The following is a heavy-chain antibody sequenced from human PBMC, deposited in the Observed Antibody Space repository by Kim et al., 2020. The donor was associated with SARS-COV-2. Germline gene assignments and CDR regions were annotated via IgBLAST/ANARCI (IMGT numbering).Heavy chain of an antibody. V-gene: IGHV4-59*13. CDR3: ARGIEVVVVALGTPPPDYYYYGMDV. J-gene: IGHJ6*02. Sequence: SETLSLTCTVSGGSISSYYWSWIRQPPGKGLEWIGYIYYSGSTNYNPSLKSRVTISVDTSKNQFSLKLSSVTAADTAVYYCARGIEVVVVALGTPPPDYYYYGMDVWGQGTTVTVSS. CDR1: GGSISSYY. CDR2: IYYSGST. D-gene: IGHD2-15*01.